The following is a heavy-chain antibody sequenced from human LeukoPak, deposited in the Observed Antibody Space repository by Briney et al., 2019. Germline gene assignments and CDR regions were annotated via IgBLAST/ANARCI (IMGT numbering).Heavy chain of an antibody. J-gene: IGHJ2*01. CDR2: INWSGVST. V-gene: IGHV3-20*04. Sequence: GGSLRLSCAASGFIFDDYAMSWVRQAPGKGLEWVSGINWSGVSTGYEDSVKGRFTLSRDNTKNSLFLQLNSLRAEDTAFYYCAKGKDTLNPYWYFDVWGRGTLVSVSS. CDR3: AKGKDTLNPYWYFDV. D-gene: IGHD5-18*01. CDR1: GFIFDDYA.